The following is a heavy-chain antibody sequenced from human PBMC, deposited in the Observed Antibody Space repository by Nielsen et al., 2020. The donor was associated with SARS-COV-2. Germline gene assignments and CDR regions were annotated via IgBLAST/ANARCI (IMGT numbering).Heavy chain of an antibody. CDR1: GFSLSTSGMC. CDR2: IDWDDDK. J-gene: IGHJ4*02. V-gene: IGHV2-70*11. D-gene: IGHD4-23*01. CDR3: ARTYYGGNSAFFDY. Sequence: SGPTLEKPTQTLTLTCTFSGFSLSTSGMCVSWIRQPPGKALEWLARIDWDDDKYYSTSLKTRLTISKDTSKNQVVLTMTNMDPVDTATYYCARTYYGGNSAFFDYWGQGTLVTVSS.